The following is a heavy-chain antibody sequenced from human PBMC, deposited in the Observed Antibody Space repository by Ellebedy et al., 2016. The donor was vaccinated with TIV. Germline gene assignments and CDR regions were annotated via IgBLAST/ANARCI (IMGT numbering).Heavy chain of an antibody. CDR3: ARFYDSSGYYYVPSNWFDP. CDR1: GFTFSDYY. J-gene: IGHJ5*02. V-gene: IGHV4-31*11. D-gene: IGHD3-22*01. Sequence: LRLSXVASGFTFSDYYMSWIRQHPGKGLEWIGYIYYSGSTYYDPSLKSRVTISVDTSKNQFSLKLSSVTAADTAVYYCARFYDSSGYYYVPSNWFDPWGQGTLVTVSS. CDR2: IYYSGST.